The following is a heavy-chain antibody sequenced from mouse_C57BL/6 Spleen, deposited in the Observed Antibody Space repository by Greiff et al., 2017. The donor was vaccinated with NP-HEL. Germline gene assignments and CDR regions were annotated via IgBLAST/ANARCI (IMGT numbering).Heavy chain of an antibody. CDR2: SSSGSSTN. J-gene: IGHJ3*01. V-gene: IGHV5-17*01. CDR3: ARFYDGEAWFAY. Sequence: EVQLQESGGGLVKPGGSLKLSCAASGFTFSDYGMHWVRQAPEKGLEWVAYSSSGSSTNYYADTVKGRFTISRDNAKNTLFLQMTSLRSEDTAMYYCARFYDGEAWFAYWGQGTLVTVSA. CDR1: GFTFSDYG. D-gene: IGHD2-12*01.